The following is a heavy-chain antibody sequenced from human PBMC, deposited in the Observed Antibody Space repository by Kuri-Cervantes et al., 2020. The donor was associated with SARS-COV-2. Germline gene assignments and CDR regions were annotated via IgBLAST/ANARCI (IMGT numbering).Heavy chain of an antibody. V-gene: IGHV4-38-2*01. D-gene: IGHD1-26*01. CDR2: IYHSGST. CDR3: ARVGGYYYYGMDV. J-gene: IGHJ6*02. Sequence: GSLRLSCAVSGYSISSGYYWGWIRQPPGKGLEWIGYIYHSGSTYYNPSLKSRVTISVDTSKNQFSLKLTSVTAADTAVYYCARVGGYYYYGMDVWGPGTTVTVSS. CDR1: GYSISSGYY.